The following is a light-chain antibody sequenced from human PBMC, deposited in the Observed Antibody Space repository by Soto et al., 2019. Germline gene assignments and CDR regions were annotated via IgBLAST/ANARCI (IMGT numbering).Light chain of an antibody. Sequence: QTVVTQPPSVSGAPGQRVTISCTGSSSSIGAGYDVHWYQQLPGAAPKLLIYGDSNRPSGVPDRFSGSKSGTSASLAITGLQPEDEADYYCQSYDTSLSGRVFGTGTKVTVL. CDR3: QSYDTSLSGRV. V-gene: IGLV1-40*01. J-gene: IGLJ1*01. CDR1: SSSIGAGYD. CDR2: GDS.